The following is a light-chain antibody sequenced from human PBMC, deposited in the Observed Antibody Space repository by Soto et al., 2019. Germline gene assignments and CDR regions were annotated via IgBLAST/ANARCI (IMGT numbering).Light chain of an antibody. CDR1: QSISSW. CDR3: QQYNSYST. CDR2: DAS. V-gene: IGKV1-5*01. J-gene: IGKJ1*01. Sequence: DIQMTQSPSTLSASVGDRVTITCRASQSISSWLAWYQQKPGKAPKVLIYDASNLESGVPSRFSGSGSETEFTLTISSLQPDDFATYYCQQYNSYSTFGQGTKVELK.